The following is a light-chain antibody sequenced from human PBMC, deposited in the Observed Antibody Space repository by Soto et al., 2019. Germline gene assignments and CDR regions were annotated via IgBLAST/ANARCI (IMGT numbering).Light chain of an antibody. Sequence: MTQSPSTLPASVGDRVTITCRASQTISSWLAWYQQKPGKAPKLLIYKASTLKSGVPSRFSGSGSGTEFTLTISSLQPDDFATYYCQHYNSYSEAFGQGTKVDI. CDR3: QHYNSYSEA. CDR2: KAS. V-gene: IGKV1-5*03. J-gene: IGKJ1*01. CDR1: QTISSW.